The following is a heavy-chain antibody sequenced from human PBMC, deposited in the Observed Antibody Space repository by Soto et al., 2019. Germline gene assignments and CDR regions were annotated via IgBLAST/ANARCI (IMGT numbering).Heavy chain of an antibody. CDR3: AREMYYSTYFDS. V-gene: IGHV2-5*02. Sequence: QITLRESGPALVRPTQTLTQTGTFSGFSLSSNGVGVGWILQPPGKALEWLALIYWDDDHRYSPSLKTRLTITKDTSKNQVVLTMTKLDPVDTTTYYCAREMYYSTYFDSWGQGTLVTVSS. J-gene: IGHJ4*02. CDR2: IYWDDDH. D-gene: IGHD3-10*01. CDR1: GFSLSSNGVG.